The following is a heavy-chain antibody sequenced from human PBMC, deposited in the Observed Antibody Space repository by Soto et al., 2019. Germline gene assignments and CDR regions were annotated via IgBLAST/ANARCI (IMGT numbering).Heavy chain of an antibody. CDR2: IDTVGDT. Sequence: VQLVESGGGLVQPGGSLRLSCAASGFTFSTYDMHWVRQATGKGLEWVSAIDTVGDTWYAGSVKGRFTISRENAKNSLYLQMNSLRAEDTAVYYCARAAGRNWKEDYYYGMDVWGQGTTVTVSS. CDR1: GFTFSTYD. V-gene: IGHV3-13*01. D-gene: IGHD1-1*01. J-gene: IGHJ6*02. CDR3: ARAAGRNWKEDYYYGMDV.